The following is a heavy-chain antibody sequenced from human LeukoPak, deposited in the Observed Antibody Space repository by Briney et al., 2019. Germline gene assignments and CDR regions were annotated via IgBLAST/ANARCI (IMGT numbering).Heavy chain of an antibody. CDR3: ARDLEAAAGSYYYMDV. J-gene: IGHJ6*03. V-gene: IGHV3-20*04. CDR2: INWNGGST. D-gene: IGHD6-13*01. CDR1: GFTFDDYG. Sequence: PGGSLRLSCAASGFTFDDYGMSWVRQAPGKGLEWVSGINWNGGSTGYADSVKGRFTISRDNAKNSLYLQMNSLRAEDTAVYYCARDLEAAAGSYYYMDVWGKGTTVTISS.